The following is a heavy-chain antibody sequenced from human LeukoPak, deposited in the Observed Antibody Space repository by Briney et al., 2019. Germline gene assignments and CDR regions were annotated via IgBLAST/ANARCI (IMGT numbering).Heavy chain of an antibody. CDR3: AKWGDYDVLTGYYVPDY. V-gene: IGHV3-23*01. Sequence: GGSLRLSCAASRFTHSNYAMSWVRHAPGKGLEWVSAILGSGGSTYYADSVKGRFTVSRDNSKSTLYLQMNSLRADDTALYYCAKWGDYDVLTGYYVPDYWGQGTLVTAPS. CDR2: ILGSGGST. D-gene: IGHD3-9*01. J-gene: IGHJ4*02. CDR1: RFTHSNYA.